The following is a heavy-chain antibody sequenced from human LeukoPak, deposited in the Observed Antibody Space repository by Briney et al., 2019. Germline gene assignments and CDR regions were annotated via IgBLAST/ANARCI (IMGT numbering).Heavy chain of an antibody. Sequence: PGGSLRLSCAASGVIFSNYWMHWVRQDPGKGLVWVSFINPDGSTTNYADSVKGRFTISRDNAKNALYLQMNSLRAEDTAVYYCAKDLHYGSADYWGQGTLVTVSS. V-gene: IGHV3-74*01. CDR1: GVIFSNYW. D-gene: IGHD3-10*01. CDR3: AKDLHYGSADY. J-gene: IGHJ4*02. CDR2: INPDGSTT.